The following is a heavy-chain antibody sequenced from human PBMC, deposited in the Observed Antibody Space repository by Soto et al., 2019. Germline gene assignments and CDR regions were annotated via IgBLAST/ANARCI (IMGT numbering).Heavy chain of an antibody. D-gene: IGHD2-15*01. J-gene: IGHJ4*02. V-gene: IGHV4-31*03. Sequence: QVQLQESGPGLVKPSQTLSLTCTVSGGSISSGGYYWSWIRQHPGKGLEWIGYIYYSGSTYYNPSLKSRVTISVDTSKNQFSLKLSSVTAADTAVYYCARLTLGYCSGGSCYPSPPDDYWGQGTLVTVSS. CDR3: ARLTLGYCSGGSCYPSPPDDY. CDR2: IYYSGST. CDR1: GGSISSGGYY.